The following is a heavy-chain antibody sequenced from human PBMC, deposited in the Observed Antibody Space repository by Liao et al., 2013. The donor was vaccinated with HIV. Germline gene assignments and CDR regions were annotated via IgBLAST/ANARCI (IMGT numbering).Heavy chain of an antibody. V-gene: IGHV4-39*07. CDR1: GDSISSRSYY. D-gene: IGHD3-16*01. CDR2: INHSGST. CDR3: ARGHRLRLGLVDY. J-gene: IGHJ4*02. Sequence: QLQLQESGPGLVKPSETLSLTCTVSGDSISSRSYYWGWIRQPPGKGLEWIGEINHSGSTNYNPSLKSRVTISVDTSKNQFSLKLSSVTAADTAVYYCARGHRLRLGLVDYWGQGTLVTVSS.